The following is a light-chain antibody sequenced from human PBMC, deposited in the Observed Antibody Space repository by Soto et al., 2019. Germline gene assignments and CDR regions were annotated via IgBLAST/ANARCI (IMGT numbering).Light chain of an antibody. J-gene: IGLJ2*01. V-gene: IGLV2-11*01. CDR3: CSYAGSYTLVV. Sequence: QSALTQPRSVSGSPGQSVTISCTGTSSDVGGYNYVSWYQQHPGKAPKLMIYDVSKRPSGVPDRFFGSKSGNTASLTISGLQAEDEADYYCCSYAGSYTLVVFGGGTKLTVL. CDR2: DVS. CDR1: SSDVGGYNY.